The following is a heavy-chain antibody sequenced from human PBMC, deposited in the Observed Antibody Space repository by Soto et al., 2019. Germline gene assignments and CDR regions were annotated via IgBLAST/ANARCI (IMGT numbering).Heavy chain of an antibody. CDR1: GDSVSSNSAA. V-gene: IGHV6-1*01. Sequence: SQTLSLTCAISGDSVSSNSAAWNWIRQSPSRGLEWLGRTYYRSKWYNDYAVSVKSRITINADTSKNQFSLQLTSVTPEDTAVYYCARGGEEWLLYQYYYYMDVWGKGTTVTVSS. CDR3: ARGGEEWLLYQYYYYMDV. CDR2: TYYRSKWYN. J-gene: IGHJ6*03. D-gene: IGHD3-3*01.